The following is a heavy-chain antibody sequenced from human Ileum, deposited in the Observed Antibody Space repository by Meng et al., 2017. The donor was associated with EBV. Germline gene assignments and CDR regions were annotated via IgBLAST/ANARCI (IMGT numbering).Heavy chain of an antibody. CDR3: ARGYRSGWYYFHY. CDR1: GFSIDRCGLN. J-gene: IGHJ4*02. Sequence: QLQLRESGIGRVKPSGSLSLSCTVSGFSIDRCGLNWGCNRQSHGKVREWIGNIYYSGTTYDNPSLKSLVTISEDTYKTQFFIKYSSMTAETTVVYYCARGYRSGWYYFHYWGQGTLVTVSS. V-gene: IGHV4-39*01. CDR2: IYYSGTT. D-gene: IGHD6-19*01.